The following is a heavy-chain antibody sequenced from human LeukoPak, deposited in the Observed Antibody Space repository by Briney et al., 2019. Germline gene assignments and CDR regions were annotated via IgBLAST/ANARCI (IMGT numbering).Heavy chain of an antibody. V-gene: IGHV4-39*07. Sequence: SETLSLTCTVSGVSISNNDYYWGWIRQPPGKGLEWFGTIYYSGTTYYNPSLKSRVTISVDTSKNQFSLKLSSVTAADTAVYYCARGRGYSYGRGYYFDYWGQGTLVTVSS. CDR3: ARGRGYSYGRGYYFDY. D-gene: IGHD5-18*01. J-gene: IGHJ4*02. CDR2: IYYSGTT. CDR1: GVSISNNDYY.